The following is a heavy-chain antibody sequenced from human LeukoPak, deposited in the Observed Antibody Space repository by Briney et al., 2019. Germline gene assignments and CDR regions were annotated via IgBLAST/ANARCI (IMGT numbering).Heavy chain of an antibody. CDR2: INPNSGGT. Sequence: ASVKVSCNASGYTFTDYYMHWVRQAPGQGLEWMGLINPNSGGTNYAQNFQGRVTMTRDTSISTAYMELSRLRSDDTAVYYCARGGYSSGWPHFDYWGQGTLVTVSS. V-gene: IGHV1-2*02. J-gene: IGHJ4*02. D-gene: IGHD6-19*01. CDR1: GYTFTDYY. CDR3: ARGGYSSGWPHFDY.